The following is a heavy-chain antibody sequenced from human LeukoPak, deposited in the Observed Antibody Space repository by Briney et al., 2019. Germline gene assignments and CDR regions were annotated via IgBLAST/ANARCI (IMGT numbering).Heavy chain of an antibody. CDR3: ARGYYYDSSAPFDI. CDR1: GYTFSGYY. Sequence: ASVKVSCKASGYTFSGYYMHWVRQAPGQGVEWMGRINPNSGGTNYEQKFQGRVTMTRDTSISTAYMELSRLRSDDTAVYYCARGYYYDSSAPFDIWGQGTMVTVSS. D-gene: IGHD3-22*01. J-gene: IGHJ3*02. V-gene: IGHV1-2*06. CDR2: INPNSGGT.